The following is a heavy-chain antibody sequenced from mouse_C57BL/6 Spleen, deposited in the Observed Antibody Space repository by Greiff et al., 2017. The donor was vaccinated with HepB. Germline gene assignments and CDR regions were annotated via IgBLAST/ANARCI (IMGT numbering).Heavy chain of an antibody. D-gene: IGHD3-1*01. CDR3: ARQGGGGLYFDY. V-gene: IGHV5-9*01. J-gene: IGHJ2*01. CDR2: ISGGGGNT. Sequence: EVMLVESGGGLVKPGGSLKLSCAASGFTFSSYTMSWVRQTPEKRLEWVATISGGGGNTYYPDSVKGRFTISRDNAKNTLYLQMSSLRSEDTALYYCARQGGGGLYFDYWGQGTTLTVSS. CDR1: GFTFSSYT.